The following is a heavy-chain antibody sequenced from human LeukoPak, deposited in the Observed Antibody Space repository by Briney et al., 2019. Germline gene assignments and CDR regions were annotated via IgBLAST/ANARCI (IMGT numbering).Heavy chain of an antibody. J-gene: IGHJ4*02. Sequence: GGSLKPSCAASGFTFVDFALGWVRKAPGKGLGWVSVINWNGGSTGYADSVKGRFTISRDNAKNSLYLQMNSLRAEDTALYHCARDGSGSYYGPYYFDYWGQGTLVTVSS. CDR3: ARDGSGSYYGPYYFDY. CDR2: INWNGGST. CDR1: GFTFVDFA. D-gene: IGHD1-26*01. V-gene: IGHV3-20*01.